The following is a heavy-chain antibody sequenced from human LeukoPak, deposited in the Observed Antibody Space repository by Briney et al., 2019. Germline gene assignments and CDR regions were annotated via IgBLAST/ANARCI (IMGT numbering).Heavy chain of an antibody. D-gene: IGHD3-22*01. CDR3: ARGLARYYGSSGYYRPLDY. Sequence: GGSLRLSCAASGFTFSSYAMHWVRQAPGKGLEYVSAISSNGGSTYYANSVKGRFTISRDNSKNTLYLQVGSLRAEDMAVYYCARGLARYYGSSGYYRPLDYWGQGTLVTVSS. V-gene: IGHV3-64*01. CDR2: ISSNGGST. CDR1: GFTFSSYA. J-gene: IGHJ4*02.